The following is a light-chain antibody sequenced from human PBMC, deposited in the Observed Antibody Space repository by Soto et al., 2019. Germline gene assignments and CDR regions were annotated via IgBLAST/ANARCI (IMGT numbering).Light chain of an antibody. CDR1: SSDVGGYNF. V-gene: IGLV2-8*01. J-gene: IGLJ1*01. CDR2: AVT. Sequence: QSALTQPPSATGSPGQSVTISCTGTSSDVGGYNFVSWYQQHPGRAPKLIISAVTNRPSGVPDRFSGSKSGNTATLTVSGLHADYEGDYYCSSYAGSSDIVFGTGTKLTVL. CDR3: SSYAGSSDIV.